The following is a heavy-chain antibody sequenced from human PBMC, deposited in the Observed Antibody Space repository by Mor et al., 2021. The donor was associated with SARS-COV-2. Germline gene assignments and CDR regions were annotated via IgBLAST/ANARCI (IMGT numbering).Heavy chain of an antibody. CDR2: ISYDGSNK. J-gene: IGHJ3*02. Sequence: HWVRQAPGKGLEWVAVISYDGSNKYYADSVKGRFTISRDNSKNTLYLQMNSLRAEDTAVYYCARYRAFDIWGQGTMVTVSS. D-gene: IGHD1-1*01. V-gene: IGHV3-30*03. CDR3: ARYRAFDI.